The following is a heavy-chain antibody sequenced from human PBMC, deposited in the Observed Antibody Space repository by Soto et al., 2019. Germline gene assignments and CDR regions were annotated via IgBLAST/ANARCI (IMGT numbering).Heavy chain of an antibody. Sequence: EVQLVESGGGLVKPGGSLRLSCAASGFTFSSYSMNWVRQAPGKGLEWVSSISSSSSYIYYADSVKGRFTISRDNAKNSLYLQMNSLRAEDTAVYYCAREEGGELDYWGQGTLATVSS. CDR2: ISSSSSYI. V-gene: IGHV3-21*01. CDR3: AREEGGELDY. D-gene: IGHD3-16*01. CDR1: GFTFSSYS. J-gene: IGHJ4*02.